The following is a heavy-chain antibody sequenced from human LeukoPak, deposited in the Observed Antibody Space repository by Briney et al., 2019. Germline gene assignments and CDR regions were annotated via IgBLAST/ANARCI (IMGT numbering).Heavy chain of an antibody. Sequence: GGSLRLSCAASGFTFSSYGMHWVRQAPGKGLEWVAVISYDGSNKYYADSVKGRFTISRDNSKNTLYLQMNSLRAEDTAVYYCARGWLRSSFDYWGQGTLVTVSS. D-gene: IGHD5-12*01. CDR2: ISYDGSNK. J-gene: IGHJ4*02. CDR1: GFTFSSYG. V-gene: IGHV3-30*03. CDR3: ARGWLRSSFDY.